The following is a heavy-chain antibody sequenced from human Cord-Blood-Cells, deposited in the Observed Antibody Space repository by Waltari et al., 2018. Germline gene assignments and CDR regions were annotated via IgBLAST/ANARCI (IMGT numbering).Heavy chain of an antibody. CDR2: ISGSGGST. V-gene: IGHV3-23*01. J-gene: IGHJ3*02. CDR1: GFNFSSYA. D-gene: IGHD3-22*01. Sequence: EVQLLESGGGLVQPGGSLRLSCAASGFNFSSYAMSWVRPAPGKGLEWVSAISGSGGSTYYADSVKGRFTISRDNSKNTLYLQMNSLRAEDTTVYYCAKATRIREAFDIWGQGTMVTVSS. CDR3: AKATRIREAFDI.